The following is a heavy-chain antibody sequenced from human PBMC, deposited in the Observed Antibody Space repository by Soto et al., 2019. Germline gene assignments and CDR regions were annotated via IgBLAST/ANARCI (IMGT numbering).Heavy chain of an antibody. CDR3: ARSVGVVLRWGFDY. D-gene: IGHD5-12*01. CDR1: GGSISSYY. CDR2: IYYSGST. V-gene: IGHV4-59*01. Sequence: SETLSLTCTVSGGSISSYYWSWIRQPPGKGLEWIGYIYYSGSTNYNPSLKSRVTISVDTSKNQFSLKLSSVTAADTAVYYCARSVGVVLRWGFDYWGQGTLVTVSS. J-gene: IGHJ4*02.